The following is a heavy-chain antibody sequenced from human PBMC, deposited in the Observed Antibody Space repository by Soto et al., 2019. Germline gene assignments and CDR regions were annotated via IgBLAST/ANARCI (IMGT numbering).Heavy chain of an antibody. CDR3: VRDDVGVGIDY. Sequence: EVQLVESGGGLVQPGGSLRLSCAASGFTFSSYWMHWVRQVPGKGLVWVSHIDGDGNYTTYADSVKGRFTISRDNAKNTVYLQMNSLRAEDTAVYYCVRDDVGVGIDYWGLGTLVTGSS. J-gene: IGHJ4*02. V-gene: IGHV3-74*03. CDR2: IDGDGNYT. D-gene: IGHD1-26*01. CDR1: GFTFSSYW.